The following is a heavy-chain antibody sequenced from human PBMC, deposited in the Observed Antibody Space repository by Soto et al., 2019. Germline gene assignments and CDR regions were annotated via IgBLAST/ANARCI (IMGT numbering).Heavy chain of an antibody. J-gene: IGHJ3*02. CDR1: GYTFTSYY. CDR2: IDPSGGST. CDR3: ARKYAFDI. V-gene: IGHV1-46*01. Sequence: QVQLVQSGAEVKKPGASVKVSCKASGYTFTSYYMHWVRQAPGQGLEWMGIIDPSGGSTSYAQKFQGRVNLARDTSTSTVYMELSSLRSEDTAVYYCARKYAFDIWGQGTMVTVSS.